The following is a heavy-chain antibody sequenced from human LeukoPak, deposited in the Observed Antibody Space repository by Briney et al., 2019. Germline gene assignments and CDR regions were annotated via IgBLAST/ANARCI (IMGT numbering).Heavy chain of an antibody. CDR1: GYSISSGYY. V-gene: IGHV4-38-2*02. J-gene: IGHJ4*02. Sequence: PSETLSLTCTVSGYSISSGYYWGWIRQPPGKGLEWIGSIYHSGSTYYNPSLKSRVTISVDTSKNQFSLKLSSVTPEDTAVYYCARETLDPPRRKGQNLKFDYWGQGTLVTVSS. D-gene: IGHD1-1*01. CDR2: IYHSGST. CDR3: ARETLDPPRRKGQNLKFDY.